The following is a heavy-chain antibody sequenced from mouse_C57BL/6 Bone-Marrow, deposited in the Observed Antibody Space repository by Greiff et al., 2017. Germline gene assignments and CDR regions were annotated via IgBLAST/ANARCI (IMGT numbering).Heavy chain of an antibody. CDR1: GYTFTSYG. CDR3: AREGNVNCYDY. J-gene: IGHJ2*01. D-gene: IGHD2-1*01. Sequence: QVQLQQSGAELARPGASVKLSCKASGYTFTSYGISWVKQRTGQGLEWIGEIYPRSGNTYYNEKFKGKATLTADKSSSTAYMELSRLTSEDAAVYFCAREGNVNCYDYWGQGTTLTVSS. V-gene: IGHV1-81*01. CDR2: IYPRSGNT.